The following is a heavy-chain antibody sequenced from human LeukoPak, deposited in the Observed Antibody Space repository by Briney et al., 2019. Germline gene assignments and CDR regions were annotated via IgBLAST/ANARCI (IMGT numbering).Heavy chain of an antibody. CDR2: MNPNSGNT. Sequence: GASVKVSCKASGYTFTSYDINWVRQATGQGLEWMGWMNPNSGNTGYAQKFQGRVTMTRNTSISTAYMELSSLRSEDTAVYYCARGRGVDIVATIIGYWGQGTLVTVSS. CDR1: GYTFTSYD. J-gene: IGHJ4*02. D-gene: IGHD5-12*01. CDR3: ARGRGVDIVATIIGY. V-gene: IGHV1-8*01.